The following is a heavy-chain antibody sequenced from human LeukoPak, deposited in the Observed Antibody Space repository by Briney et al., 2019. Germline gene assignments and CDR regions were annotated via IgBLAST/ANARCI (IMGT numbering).Heavy chain of an antibody. CDR3: ARAQRVTMIEVVISAFDI. V-gene: IGHV3-30-3*01. D-gene: IGHD3-22*01. CDR1: GFTFSSYA. CDR2: ISYDGSNK. Sequence: GGSLRLSCAASGFTFSSYAMHWVRQAPGKGLEWVAVISYDGSNKYYADSVKGRITISRDNSNNMLYLQMNSLRTEDTAVYYCARAQRVTMIEVVISAFDIWGQGTLVTVSS. J-gene: IGHJ3*02.